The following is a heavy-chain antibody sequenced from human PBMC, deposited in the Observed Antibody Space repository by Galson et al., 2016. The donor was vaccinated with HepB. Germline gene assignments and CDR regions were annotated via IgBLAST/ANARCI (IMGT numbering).Heavy chain of an antibody. D-gene: IGHD2-21*01. J-gene: IGHJ6*02. Sequence: CAISWDSVSGSSLAWNWIRQSPSRGLEWLGRTFVTSTWGKEYAESVRSRIIINPDTSKNEFSLHLISVTHEDTAVYYCARGRLTYYAMDVWGQGTTVTVSS. V-gene: IGHV6-1*01. CDR2: TFVTSTWGK. CDR1: WDSVSGSSLA. CDR3: ARGRLTYYAMDV.